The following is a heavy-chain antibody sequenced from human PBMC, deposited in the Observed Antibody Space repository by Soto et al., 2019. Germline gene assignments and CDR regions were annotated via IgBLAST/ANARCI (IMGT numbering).Heavy chain of an antibody. D-gene: IGHD3-16*02. CDR3: ARPAGLWGSYRRIGNWFDP. CDR1: GGPLSGYY. J-gene: IGHJ5*02. CDR2: INHSGST. V-gene: IGHV4-34*01. Sequence: PSETLSLTCSVSGGPLSGYYWSWIRQPPGKGLEWIGEINHSGSTNYNPSLKSRVTISVDTSKNQFSLKLSSVTAADTAVYYCARPAGLWGSYRRIGNWFDPWGQGTLVTVSS.